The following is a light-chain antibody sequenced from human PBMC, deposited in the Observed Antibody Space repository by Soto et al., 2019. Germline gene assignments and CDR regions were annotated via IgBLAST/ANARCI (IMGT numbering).Light chain of an antibody. CDR3: QQYNNWPPWT. CDR2: GAS. CDR1: QSVSIN. V-gene: IGKV3-15*01. J-gene: IGKJ1*01. Sequence: EVVMPQSPATLSVSPGERATLSCRASQSVSINLAWYQQKPGQAPRLLIHGASTRAIGIPARFSGSGSGTEFTLTISSLQSEDFAVYYCQQYNNWPPWTFGQGTKVDIK.